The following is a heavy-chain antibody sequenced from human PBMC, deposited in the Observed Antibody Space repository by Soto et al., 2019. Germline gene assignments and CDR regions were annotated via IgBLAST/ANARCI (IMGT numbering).Heavy chain of an antibody. D-gene: IGHD2-15*01. CDR1: GLTFSTSA. CDR3: AVAPPSEHLQPYYGMAV. V-gene: IGHV3-23*01. Sequence: GGSLRLSCAASGLTFSTSAMSWVRQAPGKGLEWVSLISASGRSTDYADSVKGRCTITRDNSKSTENLQMNSLRAEDTAVYYFAVAPPSEHLQPYYGMAVWGQGTTGTVS. CDR2: ISASGRST. J-gene: IGHJ6*02.